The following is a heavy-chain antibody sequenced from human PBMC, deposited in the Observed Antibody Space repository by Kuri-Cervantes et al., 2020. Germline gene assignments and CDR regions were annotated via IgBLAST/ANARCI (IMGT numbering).Heavy chain of an antibody. CDR1: VGTFSIYA. J-gene: IGHJ3*02. V-gene: IGHV1-69*05. Sequence: SVKVSCKASVGTFSIYAISWVRQAPGQGLEWMGGIIPIFGTANYAQKFQGRVTMTTDTSTSTAYMELRSLRSDDTAVYYCARGRGYYDRSGYTAFDIWGQGTMVTVSS. CDR2: IIPIFGTA. D-gene: IGHD3-22*01. CDR3: ARGRGYYDRSGYTAFDI.